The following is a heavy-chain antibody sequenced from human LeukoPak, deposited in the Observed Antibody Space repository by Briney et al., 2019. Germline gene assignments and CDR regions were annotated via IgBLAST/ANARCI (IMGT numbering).Heavy chain of an antibody. J-gene: IGHJ6*02. CDR1: GYTFTSYG. CDR3: ARVSLEVYYDSSGFRYYYYGMDV. CDR2: ISADNGKT. D-gene: IGHD3-22*01. Sequence: ASVRVSCKASGYTFTSYGMSWVRQAPGQGLEWVGWISADNGKTNYAQKVQGRVTMTTDTSTSTAYMELRSLRSDDTAVYYCARVSLEVYYDSSGFRYYYYGMDVWGQGTTVTVSS. V-gene: IGHV1-18*01.